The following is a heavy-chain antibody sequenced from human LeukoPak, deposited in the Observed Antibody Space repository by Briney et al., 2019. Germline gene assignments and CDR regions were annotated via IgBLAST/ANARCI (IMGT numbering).Heavy chain of an antibody. J-gene: IGHJ4*02. D-gene: IGHD5-18*01. V-gene: IGHV4-39*07. CDR2: IYYSGST. CDR3: ASVGGYSYGSGYYFDY. Sequence: SETLSLTCTVSGGSIISSTYYWGWIRQPPGKGLEWIGYIYYSGSTYYNPSLKSRVTISVDTSKNQFSLKLSSVTAADTAVYYCASVGGYSYGSGYYFDYWGQGTLVTVSS. CDR1: GGSIISSTYY.